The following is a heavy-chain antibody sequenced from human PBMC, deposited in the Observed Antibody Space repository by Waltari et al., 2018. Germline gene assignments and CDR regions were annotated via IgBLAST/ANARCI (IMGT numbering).Heavy chain of an antibody. Sequence: QVQLQESGPGLVKPSETLSLTCAVSGYSISSGYYWGWIRQPPGKGLEWIGSIFHSGSTYYNPSLKSRVTISVDTSKNQFSLKLSSVTAADTAVYYCARDPYGDPYYFDYWGQGTLVTVSS. D-gene: IGHD4-17*01. V-gene: IGHV4-38-2*02. CDR2: IFHSGST. CDR3: ARDPYGDPYYFDY. J-gene: IGHJ4*02. CDR1: GYSISSGYY.